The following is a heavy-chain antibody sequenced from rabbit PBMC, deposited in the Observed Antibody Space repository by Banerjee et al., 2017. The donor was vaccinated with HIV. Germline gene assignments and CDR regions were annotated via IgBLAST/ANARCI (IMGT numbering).Heavy chain of an antibody. J-gene: IGHJ4*01. CDR2: IDPVFGSA. Sequence: QEQLVESGGGLVQPGGSLKLSCKASGFSLSSYAMSWVRQAPGKGLEWIGYIDPVFGSAYYATWAKGRFTISKTSSTTVTLQMTSLTAADTATYFCARGAISFYNLWGQGTLVTVS. CDR1: GFSLSSYA. V-gene: IGHV1S45*01. D-gene: IGHD8-1*01. CDR3: ARGAISFYNL.